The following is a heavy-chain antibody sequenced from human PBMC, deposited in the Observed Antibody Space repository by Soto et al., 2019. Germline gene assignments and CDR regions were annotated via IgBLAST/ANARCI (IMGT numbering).Heavy chain of an antibody. J-gene: IGHJ3*02. CDR2: IYYSGST. D-gene: IGHD2-15*01. CDR3: ARALSGYCSGGTCYSPGAFDI. CDR1: GGSVSSGINS. V-gene: IGHV4-61*01. Sequence: KPSGTLDLTCTVSGGSVSSGINSCSWLRQPPGKGLEWIGYIYYSGSTNYNPSLKSRRTISLDTSKNQFSLKLSSVTAADTAVYYCARALSGYCSGGTCYSPGAFDIWGQGTMVT.